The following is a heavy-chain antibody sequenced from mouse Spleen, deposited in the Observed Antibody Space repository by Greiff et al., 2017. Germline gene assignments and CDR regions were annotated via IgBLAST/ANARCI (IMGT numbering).Heavy chain of an antibody. D-gene: IGHD4-1*01. CDR2: ISSCSSTI. CDR1: GFTFSDYG. Sequence: EVKLVESGGGLVKPGGSLKLSCAASGFTFSDYGMHWVRQAPEKGLEWVAYISSCSSTIYYADTVKGRFTISRDNAKNTLFLQMTSLRSEDTAMYYCARTGTRGFFDYWGQGTTLTVSS. CDR3: ARTGTRGFFDY. V-gene: IGHV5-17*01. J-gene: IGHJ2*01.